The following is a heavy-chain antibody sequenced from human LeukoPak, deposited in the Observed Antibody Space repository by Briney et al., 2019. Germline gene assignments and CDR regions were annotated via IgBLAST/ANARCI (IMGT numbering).Heavy chain of an antibody. CDR1: GGSISSFY. Sequence: SETLSLTCTVSGGSISSFYWSWLRQPPGEGLESIGYIYYSGSTDYNPSLKSRVTMSVDTSKNQFSLKLSSVTAADTAVYYCAREIRESGMDVWGQGTTVTVSS. CDR3: AREIRESGMDV. CDR2: IYYSGST. J-gene: IGHJ6*02. D-gene: IGHD1-26*01. V-gene: IGHV4-59*01.